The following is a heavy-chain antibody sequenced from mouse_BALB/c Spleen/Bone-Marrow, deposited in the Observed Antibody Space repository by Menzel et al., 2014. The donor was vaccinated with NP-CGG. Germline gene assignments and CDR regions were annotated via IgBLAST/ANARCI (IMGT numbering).Heavy chain of an antibody. CDR2: INTYSGNT. Sequence: VQLQQSGPELVRPGVSVKISCKGSGYTFTDYAMHWVKQSHAKSLEWIGVINTYSGNTNYNQNFKGKATMTVDNPSSTAFMELARLTYEDSAIYYCAREGYASTAWFAYWGQGTLVTVSA. CDR3: AREGYASTAWFAY. D-gene: IGHD1-1*01. J-gene: IGHJ3*01. V-gene: IGHV1-67*01. CDR1: GYTFTDYA.